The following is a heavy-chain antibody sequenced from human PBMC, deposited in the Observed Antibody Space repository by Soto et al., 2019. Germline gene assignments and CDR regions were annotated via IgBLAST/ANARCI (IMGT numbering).Heavy chain of an antibody. CDR1: GFTFSSYA. D-gene: IGHD1-26*01. CDR3: ARDQGAAAVGATPSGY. V-gene: IGHV3-23*01. Sequence: PGGSLRLSCAASGFTFSSYAMSWVRQAPGKGLEWVSAISGSGGSTYYADSVKGRFTISRDNAKNSLYLQMNSLRAEDTAVYYCARDQGAAAVGATPSGYWGQGTLVTVSS. J-gene: IGHJ4*02. CDR2: ISGSGGST.